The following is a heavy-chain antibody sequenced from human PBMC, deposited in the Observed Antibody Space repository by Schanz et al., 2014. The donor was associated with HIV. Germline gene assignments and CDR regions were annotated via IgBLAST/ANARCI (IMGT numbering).Heavy chain of an antibody. J-gene: IGHJ4*01. V-gene: IGHV4-34*01. CDR2: VRHTGGT. Sequence: QVQLQQWGAGLLKPSETLNLTCAVYGGSFRGYYWTWIRQFPGVGVEWIGGVRHTGGTNYNPSLKSRFTMSRDTSKNRFSVKLNSVTAADTAVYFCARGGFGGNSVDYWGHGNLVTVSA. D-gene: IGHD2-21*02. CDR1: GGSFRGYY. CDR3: ARGGFGGNSVDY.